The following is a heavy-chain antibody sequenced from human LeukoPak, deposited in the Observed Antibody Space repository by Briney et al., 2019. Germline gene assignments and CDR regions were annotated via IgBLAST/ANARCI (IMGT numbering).Heavy chain of an antibody. Sequence: ASVKVSCKASGYTFTSYGISWVRQAPGQGLEWMGGIIPIFGTANYAQKFQGRVTITADESTSTAYMELSSLRSEDTAVYYCASALYDSSGYPDWGQGTLVTVSS. CDR1: GYTFTSYG. J-gene: IGHJ4*02. CDR3: ASALYDSSGYPD. V-gene: IGHV1-69*13. CDR2: IIPIFGTA. D-gene: IGHD3-22*01.